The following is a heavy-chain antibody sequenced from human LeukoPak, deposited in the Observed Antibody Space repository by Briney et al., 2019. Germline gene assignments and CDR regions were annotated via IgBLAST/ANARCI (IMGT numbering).Heavy chain of an antibody. CDR3: ARVATMRRTNPGDFDY. D-gene: IGHD3-22*01. Sequence: GASVKVSCKASGYTFTSYGISWVRQAPGQGLEWMGWINAYNGNTNYAQKLQGRVTMTTDTSTSTAYMELRSLRSDDTAVYYCARVATMRRTNPGDFDYWGQGTLVTVSS. V-gene: IGHV1-18*01. J-gene: IGHJ4*02. CDR2: INAYNGNT. CDR1: GYTFTSYG.